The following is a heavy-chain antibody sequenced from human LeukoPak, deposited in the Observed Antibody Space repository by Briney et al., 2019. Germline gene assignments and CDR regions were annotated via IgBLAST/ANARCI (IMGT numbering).Heavy chain of an antibody. Sequence: ASETLSLTCTVSGDSIDSGSYYWSWIRQPAGKGLEWIGRIYTRGSTDYSASLKSRVTISIDASKNQVSLHLGSVTAADTAIYYCARGGPFAGYAYIDAWGQGTLVTVSS. V-gene: IGHV4-61*02. J-gene: IGHJ4*02. D-gene: IGHD5-12*01. CDR2: IYTRGST. CDR1: GDSIDSGSYY. CDR3: ARGGPFAGYAYIDA.